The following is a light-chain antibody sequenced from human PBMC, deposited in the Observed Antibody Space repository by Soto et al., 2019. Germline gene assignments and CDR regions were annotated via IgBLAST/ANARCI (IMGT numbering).Light chain of an antibody. Sequence: IHLTQSPSSLSASSADRGTISYRASQGIGNALGWYQQRPGKPPKVLIYGASNLPSGVPPRFSGSGSGTDFTLAISSLQPEDSATYYCLQHINCPWTFGQGTKVDIK. CDR1: QGIGNA. J-gene: IGKJ1*01. V-gene: IGKV1-6*02. CDR3: LQHINCPWT. CDR2: GAS.